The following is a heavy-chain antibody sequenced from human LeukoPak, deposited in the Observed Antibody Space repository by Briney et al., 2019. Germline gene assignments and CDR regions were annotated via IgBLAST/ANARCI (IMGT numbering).Heavy chain of an antibody. CDR3: ARSGFSTGFYLDF. Sequence: ASVKVSCKASGYTFTGQFIHWLRQAPGQGLEWMGWIDPSSGVPHYAQKFQDTITLTRDTSLATAYMEVHRLQSDYTAVYYCARSGFSTGFYLDFWGQGTLISVSS. D-gene: IGHD2-8*02. V-gene: IGHV1-2*02. CDR2: IDPSSGVP. J-gene: IGHJ4*02. CDR1: GYTFTGQF.